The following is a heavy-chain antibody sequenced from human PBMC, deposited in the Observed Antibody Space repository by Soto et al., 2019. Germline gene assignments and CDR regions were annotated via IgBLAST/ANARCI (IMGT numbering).Heavy chain of an antibody. D-gene: IGHD3-16*01. CDR2: IYYTGGT. J-gene: IGHJ5*02. Sequence: PSETLSLTCTVSGGSISSSDYYWSWIRQPPGKGLEWIGYIYYTGGTSYNPSLKSRVSMSVDTSKNQFSLRLSSVTAADTAVYYCARDLGGSNWFDPWGQGTLVTVLL. V-gene: IGHV4-30-4*01. CDR1: GGSISSSDYY. CDR3: ARDLGGSNWFDP.